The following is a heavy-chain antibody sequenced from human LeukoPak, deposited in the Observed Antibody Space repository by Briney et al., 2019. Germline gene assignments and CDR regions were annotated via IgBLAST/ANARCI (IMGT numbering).Heavy chain of an antibody. J-gene: IGHJ4*02. CDR3: ARALVVVAATTY. V-gene: IGHV3-30*04. D-gene: IGHD2-15*01. Sequence: PGGSLRLSCAASGFTFSSYAMHWVRQAPGKGLEWVAVISYDGSNKYYADSVKGRFTISRDNSKNTLYLQMNSLRAEDTAVYYCARALVVVAATTYWGQGTLVTVSS. CDR1: GFTFSSYA. CDR2: ISYDGSNK.